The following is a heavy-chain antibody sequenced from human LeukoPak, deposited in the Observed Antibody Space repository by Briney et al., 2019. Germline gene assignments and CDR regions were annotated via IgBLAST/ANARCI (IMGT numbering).Heavy chain of an antibody. D-gene: IGHD2-2*01. V-gene: IGHV3-30*04. CDR3: ARDGNIGYCSSTSCYGYFDY. J-gene: IGHJ4*02. Sequence: GRSLRLSCAASGFTFSSYAMHWVRQAPAKGLEWVAVISYDGSNKYYADCVKGRVTISRDNSKHTLYLQMNSLRAEDTAVYYCARDGNIGYCSSTSCYGYFDYWGQGTLVTVSS. CDR1: GFTFSSYA. CDR2: ISYDGSNK.